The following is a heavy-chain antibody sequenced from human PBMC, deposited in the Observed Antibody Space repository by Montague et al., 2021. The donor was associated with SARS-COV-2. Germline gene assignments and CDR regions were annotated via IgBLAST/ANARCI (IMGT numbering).Heavy chain of an antibody. J-gene: IGHJ3*02. CDR3: AKVAGSHDTSDI. D-gene: IGHD6-19*01. CDR1: GYSISTGYY. V-gene: IGHV4-38-2*02. CDR2: IYHSGST. Sequence: SETLSLTCTVSGYSISTGYYWGWIRQPPGKGLEWIGTIYHSGSTYFNPSLESRVTISVDTSKNQFSLNLSSVTAADTAVYYCAKVAGSHDTSDIWGRGTMVTVSS.